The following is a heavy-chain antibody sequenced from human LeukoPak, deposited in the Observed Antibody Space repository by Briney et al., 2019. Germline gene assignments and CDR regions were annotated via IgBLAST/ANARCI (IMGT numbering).Heavy chain of an antibody. CDR2: ISYDGSNK. CDR1: GFTFSSYG. Sequence: SGGSLRLSCAASGFTFSSYGMHWVRQAPGKGLEWVAVISYDGSNKYYAASVKGRFTISRDNSKNTLYLQMNSLRAEDRAVYYCAKDKDVVVPAAMEFDYWGQGTLVTVS. J-gene: IGHJ4*02. D-gene: IGHD2-2*01. V-gene: IGHV3-30*18. CDR3: AKDKDVVVPAAMEFDY.